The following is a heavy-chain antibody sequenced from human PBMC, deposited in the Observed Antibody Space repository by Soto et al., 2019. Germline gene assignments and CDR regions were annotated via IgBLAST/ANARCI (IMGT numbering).Heavy chain of an antibody. CDR1: GFTFSNYG. CDR2: ISYDGSNK. V-gene: IGHV3-30*18. J-gene: IGHJ4*02. D-gene: IGHD2-21*02. Sequence: QVQLVESGGGVVQPGRSLRPSCAASGFTFSNYGMHWVRQAPGKGLEWVAVISYDGSNKYYADSVKGRFTISRDNSRNTLYLQMNSVRAEDTAVYYCAKGANIVVVTGPDYWGQGTLVTVSS. CDR3: AKGANIVVVTGPDY.